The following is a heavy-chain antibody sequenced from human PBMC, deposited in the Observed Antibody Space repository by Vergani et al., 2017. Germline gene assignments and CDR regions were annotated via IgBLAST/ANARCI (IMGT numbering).Heavy chain of an antibody. CDR3: AISLEHTYYYYYYMDV. CDR2: INPNSGGT. D-gene: IGHD1/OR15-1a*01. CDR1: GYTFTGYY. V-gene: IGHV1-2*02. Sequence: QVQLVQSGAEVKKPGASVKVSCKASGYTFTGYYMHWVRQAPGQGLEWMGWINPNSGGTNYAQKFQGRVTMTRDTSSSTAYMELSRLRSDDTAVYYCAISLEHTYYYYYYMDVWGKGTTVTVSS. J-gene: IGHJ6*03.